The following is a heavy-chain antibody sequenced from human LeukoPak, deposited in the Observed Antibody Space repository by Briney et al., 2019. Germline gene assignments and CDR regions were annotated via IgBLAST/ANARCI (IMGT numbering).Heavy chain of an antibody. Sequence: GRSLRLSCAASGFTFSSYGMHWVRQAPGKGLEWVAVIWYDGSNKYYADSVKGRFTISRDNSKNTLYLQMNSLRAEDTAVYYCARGYDILTGSQTQFDYWGQGTLVTVSS. CDR3: ARGYDILTGSQTQFDY. V-gene: IGHV3-33*01. D-gene: IGHD3-9*01. CDR2: IWYDGSNK. J-gene: IGHJ4*02. CDR1: GFTFSSYG.